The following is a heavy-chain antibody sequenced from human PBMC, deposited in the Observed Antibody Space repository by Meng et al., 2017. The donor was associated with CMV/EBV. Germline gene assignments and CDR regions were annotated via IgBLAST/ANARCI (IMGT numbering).Heavy chain of an antibody. Sequence: AISWVRQAPGQGLEWMGGIIPILGIANYAQKFQGRVTITADKSTSTAYMELSSLRSEDTAVYYCARGSYCSSTSCYPYYYYGMDVWGQGTTVTVSS. CDR1: A. V-gene: IGHV1-69*10. CDR2: IIPILGIA. CDR3: ARGSYCSSTSCYPYYYYGMDV. D-gene: IGHD2-2*01. J-gene: IGHJ6*02.